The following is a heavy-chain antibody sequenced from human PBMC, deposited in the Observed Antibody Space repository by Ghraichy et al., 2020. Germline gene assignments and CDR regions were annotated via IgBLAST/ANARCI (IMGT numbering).Heavy chain of an antibody. Sequence: GSLRLSCAASGFSFSDYAMSWVRQAPGKGLEWVSTIRYNGVDTYYADSVKGRFTISRDNYKNTVYLLMNSLKDDDTATYYCAKTASSGWFYDFWGQGTLGAVSS. J-gene: IGHJ4*02. V-gene: IGHV3-23*01. D-gene: IGHD6-19*01. CDR3: AKTASSGWFYDF. CDR1: GFSFSDYA. CDR2: IRYNGVDT.